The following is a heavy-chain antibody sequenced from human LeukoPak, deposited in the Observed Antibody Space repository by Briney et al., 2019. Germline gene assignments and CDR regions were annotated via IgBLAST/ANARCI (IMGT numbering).Heavy chain of an antibody. V-gene: IGHV4-39*02. D-gene: IGHD3-22*01. CDR3: ARDRCSYYDSSGLYYFDY. J-gene: IGHJ4*02. CDR1: VVSLSFSSSY. Sequence: PSEALSLTCTLSVVSLSFSSSYWAWIRQPPGKGLEWIGSIYHSGSTYYKPSLKSRVAISLDTSKNQISVELISVTGADTPVYYWARDRCSYYDSSGLYYFDYWGQGTLVTVSS. CDR2: IYHSGST.